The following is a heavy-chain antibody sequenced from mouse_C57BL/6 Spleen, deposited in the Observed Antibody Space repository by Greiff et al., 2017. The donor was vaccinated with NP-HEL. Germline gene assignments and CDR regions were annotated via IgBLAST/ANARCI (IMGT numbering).Heavy chain of an antibody. CDR2: INPNYGTT. CDR3: AREGDGYYTTFFDY. Sequence: EVKLVESGPELVKPGASVKISCKASGYSFTDYNMNWVKQSNGKSLEWIGVINPNYGTTSYNQKFKGKATLTVDQSSSTAYMQLNSLTSEDSAVYYCAREGDGYYTTFFDYWGQGTTLTVSS. D-gene: IGHD2-3*01. J-gene: IGHJ2*01. V-gene: IGHV1-39*01. CDR1: GYSFTDYN.